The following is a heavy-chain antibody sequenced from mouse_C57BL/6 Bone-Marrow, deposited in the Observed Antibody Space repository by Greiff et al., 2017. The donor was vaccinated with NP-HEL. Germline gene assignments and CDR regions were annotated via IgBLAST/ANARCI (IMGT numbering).Heavy chain of an antibody. J-gene: IGHJ2*01. V-gene: IGHV1-69*01. CDR2: IDPSDSYT. Sequence: VQLQQPGAELVMPGASVKLSCKASGYTFTSYWMHWVKQRPGQGLEWIGEIDPSDSYTNYNQKFKGKSTLTVDKSSSTAYMQLSSLTSEDSAVYYCARCPGHFDYWGQGTTLTVSS. D-gene: IGHD3-3*01. CDR1: GYTFTSYW. CDR3: ARCPGHFDY.